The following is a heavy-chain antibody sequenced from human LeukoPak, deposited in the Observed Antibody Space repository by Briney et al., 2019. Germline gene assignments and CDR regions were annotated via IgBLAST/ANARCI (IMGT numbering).Heavy chain of an antibody. J-gene: IGHJ4*02. CDR3: ARAPTREGGGALFDY. CDR2: IYSSGST. CDR1: GASISSYY. D-gene: IGHD3-16*01. V-gene: IGHV4-4*07. Sequence: SETLSLTYSVSGASISSYYWRWIRQPAGKGLEWIGRIYSSGSTNYNPSLKSRVTMSVDTSKNQFSLNLSSVTAADTAVYYCARAPTREGGGALFDYWGQGTLVTVSS.